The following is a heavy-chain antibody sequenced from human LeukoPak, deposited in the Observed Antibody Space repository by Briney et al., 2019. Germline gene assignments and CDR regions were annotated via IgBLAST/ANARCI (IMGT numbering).Heavy chain of an antibody. D-gene: IGHD6-6*01. CDR2: MNPNSGNT. Sequence: ASVKVSCKASGYTFTSYDINWVRQATGQGLEWMGWMNPNSGNTGYAQKFQGRVTMTRTTSINTAYMELSSLRSDDTAVYYCARVRSIAARPDYWGQGTLVTVSS. CDR3: ARVRSIAARPDY. CDR1: GYTFTSYD. J-gene: IGHJ4*02. V-gene: IGHV1-8*01.